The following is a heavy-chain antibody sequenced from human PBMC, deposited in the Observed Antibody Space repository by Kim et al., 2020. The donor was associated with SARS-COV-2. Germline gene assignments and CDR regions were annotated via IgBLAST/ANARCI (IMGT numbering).Heavy chain of an antibody. V-gene: IGHV1-2*02. CDR2: INPNSGGT. Sequence: ASVKVSCKASGYTFTGYYMHWVRQAPGQGLEWMGWINPNSGGTNYAQKFQGRVTMTRDTSISTAYMELSRLRSDDTAVYYCAREEEGNDYRYGMDVWGQGTTVTVSS. CDR3: AREEEGNDYRYGMDV. CDR1: GYTFTGYY. J-gene: IGHJ6*02.